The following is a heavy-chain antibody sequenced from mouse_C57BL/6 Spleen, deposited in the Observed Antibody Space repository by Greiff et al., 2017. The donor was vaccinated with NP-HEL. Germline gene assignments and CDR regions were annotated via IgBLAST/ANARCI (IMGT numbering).Heavy chain of an antibody. V-gene: IGHV1-52*01. CDR2: IDPSDSET. D-gene: IGHD1-1*01. Sequence: QVQLQQPGAELVRPGSSVKLSCKASGYTFTSYWMHWVKQRPIQGLEWIGNIDPSDSETHYNQKFKDKATLTVDKSSSTAYMQLSSLTSEDSAVYYCAREGTTVVATDYAMDYWGQGTSVTVSS. CDR3: AREGTTVVATDYAMDY. CDR1: GYTFTSYW. J-gene: IGHJ4*01.